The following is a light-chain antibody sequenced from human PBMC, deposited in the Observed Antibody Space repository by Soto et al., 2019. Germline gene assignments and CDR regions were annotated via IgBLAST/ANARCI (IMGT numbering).Light chain of an antibody. CDR3: QQYRSNPLT. J-gene: IGKJ4*01. CDR2: RAS. Sequence: IVLTPSPDSLAVSLRERATANRNSSQGGFYSSSNKNYLAWYQQKPGQPPKLLIYRASTRESGVPERFSGSGSGTDFTLTISSLQAEDVAVYYCQQYRSNPLTFGGGTKVDIK. CDR1: QGGFYSSSNKNY. V-gene: IGKV4-1*01.